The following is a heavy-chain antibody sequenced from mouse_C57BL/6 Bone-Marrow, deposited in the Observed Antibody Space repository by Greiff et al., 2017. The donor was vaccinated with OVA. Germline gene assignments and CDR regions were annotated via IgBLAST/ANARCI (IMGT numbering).Heavy chain of an antibody. CDR3: ARDRGGNYEFFDY. D-gene: IGHD2-1*01. Sequence: VQLQQPGAELVRPGTSVKLSCKASGYTFTSYWMHWVKQRPGQGLEWIGVIDPSDSYTNYNQKFKGKATLTVDTSSSTAYMQLSSLTSEDSAVYYCARDRGGNYEFFDYWGQGTTRTVSS. CDR2: IDPSDSYT. J-gene: IGHJ2*01. V-gene: IGHV1-59*01. CDR1: GYTFTSYW.